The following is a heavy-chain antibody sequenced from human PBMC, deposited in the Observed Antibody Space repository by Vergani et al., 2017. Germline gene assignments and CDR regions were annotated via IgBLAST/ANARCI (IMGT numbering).Heavy chain of an antibody. J-gene: IGHJ4*02. CDR2: IIPIFGTA. V-gene: IGHV1-69*12. CDR1: GGTFSSYA. Sequence: QVQLVQSGAEVKKPGSSVKVSCKASGGTFSSYAISWVRQAPGQGLEWMGGIIPIFGTANYAQKFQGRVTITADESTSTAYMELSSLRSEDTAVYYCARVGPDPXYYDSSGNRSPFDNWGQGTLVTVSS. D-gene: IGHD3-22*01. CDR3: ARVGPDPXYYDSSGNRSPFDN.